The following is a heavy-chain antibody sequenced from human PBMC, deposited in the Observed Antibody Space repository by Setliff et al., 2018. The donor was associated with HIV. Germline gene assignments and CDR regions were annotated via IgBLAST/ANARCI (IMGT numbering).Heavy chain of an antibody. V-gene: IGHV3-74*01. CDR1: GFTFTDYW. CDR2: INVDGSSI. D-gene: IGHD6-6*01. CDR3: ARLPKDVLSSIDF. Sequence: GESLKISCAASGFTFTDYWMHWVRQVPGQGLVWVSRINVDGSSISYADSVKGRFTIPRDNAKNTLFLQMNSLRAEDTAVYYCARLPKDVLSSIDFWGQGTPVTVSS. J-gene: IGHJ4*02.